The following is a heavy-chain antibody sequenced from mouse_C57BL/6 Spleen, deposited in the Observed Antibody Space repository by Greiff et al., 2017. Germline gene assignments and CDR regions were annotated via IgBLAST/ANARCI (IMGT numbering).Heavy chain of an antibody. CDR3: ARQNSLDY. CDR2: ISGGGGNT. V-gene: IGHV5-9*01. J-gene: IGHJ2*01. D-gene: IGHD6-2*01. Sequence: EVQGVESGGGLVKPGGSLKLSCAASGFTFSSYTMSWVRQTPEKRLEWVATISGGGGNTYYPDSVKGRCTISRDNAKNTLYLQMSSVRSEDTALYYCARQNSLDYWGQGTTLTVSS. CDR1: GFTFSSYT.